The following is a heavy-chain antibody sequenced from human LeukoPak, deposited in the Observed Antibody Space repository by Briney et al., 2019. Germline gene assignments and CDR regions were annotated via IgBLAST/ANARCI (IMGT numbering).Heavy chain of an antibody. D-gene: IGHD3-22*01. J-gene: IGHJ3*02. V-gene: IGHV4-59*08. CDR1: GGSMSGYY. Sequence: SETLSLTCTVSGGSMSGYYWSWIRQSPDKGLVWIGYMYYSGSTNYNPSLKSRVTISIDMSKNQFSLTLSSATAADAALYYCARHFTYYYDSSGYPRDAFDIWGQGTMVTVSS. CDR2: MYYSGST. CDR3: ARHFTYYYDSSGYPRDAFDI.